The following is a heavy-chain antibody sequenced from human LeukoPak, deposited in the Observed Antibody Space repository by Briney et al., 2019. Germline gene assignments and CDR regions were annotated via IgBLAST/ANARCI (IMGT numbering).Heavy chain of an antibody. J-gene: IGHJ4*02. CDR1: GFTFSSYW. Sequence: PGGSLRLSCAVSGFTFSSYWMSWVRQAPGKGLEWVANIKQDGSEKYYVDSVKGRFTISRDNAKNSLYLQMNSLRAEDTAVYYCARASYDFWSGSVSLDYWGQGTLVTVSS. CDR3: ARASYDFWSGSVSLDY. CDR2: IKQDGSEK. D-gene: IGHD3-3*01. V-gene: IGHV3-7*01.